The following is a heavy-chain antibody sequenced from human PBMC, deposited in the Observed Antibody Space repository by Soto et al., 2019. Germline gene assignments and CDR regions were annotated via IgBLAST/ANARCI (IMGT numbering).Heavy chain of an antibody. CDR3: AGRDGGGY. Sequence: EVQLVESGGGLVQPGGSLRLSCAASGFTFSTYPMHWVRQAPGKGLEFVSAISSDGDRTYYADSVKGRFTISRDNSKTLRYLQMGSLRAGDLAVYYWAGRDGGGYWGQGSLVTVSS. D-gene: IGHD3-16*01. J-gene: IGHJ4*02. V-gene: IGHV3-64*07. CDR1: GFTFSTYP. CDR2: ISSDGDRT.